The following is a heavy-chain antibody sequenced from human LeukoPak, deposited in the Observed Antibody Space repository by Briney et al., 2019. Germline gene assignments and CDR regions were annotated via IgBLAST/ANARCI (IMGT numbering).Heavy chain of an antibody. J-gene: IGHJ5*02. CDR3: ARDRQYPTGWFDP. D-gene: IGHD2-2*01. CDR1: GGTFSSYA. CDR2: IIPILGIA. V-gene: IGHV1-69*04. Sequence: GSSVKVSCKASGGTFSSYAISWVRQAPGQGLEWMGRIIPILGIANYAQKFQGGVTITADKSTSTAHMELSSLRSEDTAVYYCARDRQYPTGWFDPWGQGTLVTVSS.